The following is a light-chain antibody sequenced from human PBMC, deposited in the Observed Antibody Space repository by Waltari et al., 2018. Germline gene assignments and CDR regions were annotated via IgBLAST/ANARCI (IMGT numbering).Light chain of an antibody. CDR2: DAS. Sequence: ELVLTQSPPLLSFSPGESAPLSCRASQIVGTYLAWYQQRPGQSPRLLIYDASYRATGIPARFSGSGSETDFTLTISSLQPEDFAVYYCQQRRSWPRTFGGGTRVQI. CDR1: QIVGTY. CDR3: QQRRSWPRT. V-gene: IGKV3-11*01. J-gene: IGKJ4*02.